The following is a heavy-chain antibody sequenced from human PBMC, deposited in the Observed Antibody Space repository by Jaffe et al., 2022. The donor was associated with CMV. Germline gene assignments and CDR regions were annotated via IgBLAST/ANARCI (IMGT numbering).Heavy chain of an antibody. CDR1: GFTFSSYG. J-gene: IGHJ3*02. CDR2: IWYDGSNK. CDR3: ASHVEMATSPSPPSAFDI. Sequence: QVQLVESGGGVVQPGRSLRLSCAASGFTFSSYGMHWVRQAPGKGLEWVAVIWYDGSNKYYADSVKGRFTISRDNSKNTLYLQMNSLRAEDTAVYYCASHVEMATSPSPPSAFDIWGQGTMVTVSS. V-gene: IGHV3-33*08. D-gene: IGHD5-12*01.